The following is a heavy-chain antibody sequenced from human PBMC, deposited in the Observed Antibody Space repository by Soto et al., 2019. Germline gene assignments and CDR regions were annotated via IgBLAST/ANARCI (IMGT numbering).Heavy chain of an antibody. D-gene: IGHD3-3*01. CDR2: IWYDGSNK. CDR1: GFTFSSYG. CDR3: ARVLMSDFYYFDY. Sequence: GGSLRLSCAASGFTFSSYGMHWVRQAPGKGLEWVAVIWYDGSNKYYADSVKGRFTISRDNSKNTLYLQMNSLRAEDRAVYYCARVLMSDFYYFDYWGQGTLVTVSS. V-gene: IGHV3-33*01. J-gene: IGHJ4*02.